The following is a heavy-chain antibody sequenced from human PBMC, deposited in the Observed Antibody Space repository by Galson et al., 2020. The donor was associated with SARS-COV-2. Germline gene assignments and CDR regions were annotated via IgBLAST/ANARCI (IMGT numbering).Heavy chain of an antibody. CDR2: IYYSGDT. V-gene: IGHV4-59*01. CDR3: AAIVSSSCYVKGFDP. CDR1: GAPISSYY. D-gene: IGHD6-13*01. J-gene: IGHJ5*02. Sequence: SETLSLTCTVSGAPISSYYWNWIRQPPGKGLEWIGYIYYSGDTNYSPSLKSRVTMSVDTSKNQFVLRLYSVTAADTAVYYWAAIVSSSCYVKGFDPWGQGTLVTVSS.